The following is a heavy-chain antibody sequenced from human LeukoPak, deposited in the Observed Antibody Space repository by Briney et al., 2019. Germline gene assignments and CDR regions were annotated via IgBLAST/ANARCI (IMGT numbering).Heavy chain of an antibody. D-gene: IGHD1-26*01. Sequence: GGSLRLSCAASGFTFSSYSMNWVRQAPGKGLEWVSSISSSSSYVYYADSVKGRFTISRDNAKNSLYLQMNSLRAEDTAAYYCARDGVARGGSYGLDFDYWGQGTLVTVSS. CDR2: ISSSSSYV. J-gene: IGHJ4*02. CDR3: ARDGVARGGSYGLDFDY. CDR1: GFTFSSYS. V-gene: IGHV3-21*01.